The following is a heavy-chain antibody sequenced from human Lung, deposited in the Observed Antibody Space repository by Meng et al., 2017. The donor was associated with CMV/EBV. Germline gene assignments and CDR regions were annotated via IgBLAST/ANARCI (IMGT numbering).Heavy chain of an antibody. J-gene: IGHJ6*02. Sequence: SETLSLXXTVPGGSISSYYWSWIRQPPGKGLEWIGYIYYSGSTNYNPSLKSRVTISLDTSKNHFSLKLSSVTAADTAVYYCARAAADDDFWSDYEGPGGMDVWGQGTTVTVSS. D-gene: IGHD3-3*01. V-gene: IGHV4-59*12. CDR1: GGSISSYY. CDR3: ARAAADDDFWSDYEGPGGMDV. CDR2: IYYSGST.